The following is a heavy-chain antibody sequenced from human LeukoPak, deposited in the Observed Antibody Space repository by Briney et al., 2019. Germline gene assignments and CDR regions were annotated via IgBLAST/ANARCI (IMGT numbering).Heavy chain of an antibody. D-gene: IGHD6-13*01. CDR2: IIPIFGTA. CDR3: ARDRGSVPGYSSSLYNWFDP. V-gene: IGHV1-69*13. Sequence: GASVKVSCKASGGTFSSYAISWVRQAPGQGLEWMGGIIPIFGTANYAQKFQGRVTITADESTSTAYMELSSLRSEDTAVYYCARDRGSVPGYSSSLYNWFDPWGQGTLVTVSS. J-gene: IGHJ5*02. CDR1: GGTFSSYA.